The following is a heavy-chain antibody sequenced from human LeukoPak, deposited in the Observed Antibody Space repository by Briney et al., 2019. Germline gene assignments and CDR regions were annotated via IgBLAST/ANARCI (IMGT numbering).Heavy chain of an antibody. V-gene: IGHV3-23*01. D-gene: IGHD2-15*01. CDR1: GFTFSSYA. CDR3: AKDLVAIRYCSGGSCYLFDY. Sequence: GGSLRLSCAASGFTFSSYAMSWVRQAPGKGLEWVSAISGSGGSTYYADSVKGRFTISRDNSKNTLYLQMNSLRADDTAVYYCAKDLVAIRYCSGGSCYLFDYWGQGTLVTVSS. J-gene: IGHJ4*02. CDR2: ISGSGGST.